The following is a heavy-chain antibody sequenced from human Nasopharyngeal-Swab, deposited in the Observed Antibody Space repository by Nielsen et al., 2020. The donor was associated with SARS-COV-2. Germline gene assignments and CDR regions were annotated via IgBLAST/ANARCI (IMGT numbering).Heavy chain of an antibody. Sequence: WIRQPPGKGLEWVSSISSNSSYIYYADSVKGRFTISRDNAKNSLYLQMNSLRAEDTAVYYCASSPAMVRAVKDYWGQGTLVTVSS. V-gene: IGHV3-21*01. CDR2: ISSNSSYI. CDR3: ASSPAMVRAVKDY. J-gene: IGHJ4*02. D-gene: IGHD3-10*01.